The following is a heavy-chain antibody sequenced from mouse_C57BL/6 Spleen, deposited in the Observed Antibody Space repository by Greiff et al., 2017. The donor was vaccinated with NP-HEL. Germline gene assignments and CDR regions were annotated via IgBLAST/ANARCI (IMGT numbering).Heavy chain of an antibody. CDR1: GFTFSSYA. CDR3: TRAYYSNYLYAMDY. Sequence: EVKLMESGEGLVKPGGSLKLSCAASGFTFSSYAMSWVRQTPEKRLEWVAYISSGGDYIYYADTVKGRFTISRDNARNTLYLQMSSLKSEDTAMYYCTRAYYSNYLYAMDYWGQGTSVTVSS. CDR2: ISSGGDYI. V-gene: IGHV5-9-1*02. J-gene: IGHJ4*01. D-gene: IGHD2-5*01.